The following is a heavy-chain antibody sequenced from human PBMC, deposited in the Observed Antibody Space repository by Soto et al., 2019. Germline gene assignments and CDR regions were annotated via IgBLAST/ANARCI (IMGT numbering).Heavy chain of an antibody. CDR1: GYSISDGYY. D-gene: IGHD3-16*02. Sequence: SETLSLTCAVSGYSISDGYYWGWIRQSPGKGLEWLGSIYDSGSTYYNPSLKSRLTISLDTPKNQFSLKLSPVTAADTAVYYCAREFYRISGLSLPYFQHWGQGTLVTVSS. J-gene: IGHJ1*01. CDR2: IYDSGST. CDR3: AREFYRISGLSLPYFQH. V-gene: IGHV4-38-2*02.